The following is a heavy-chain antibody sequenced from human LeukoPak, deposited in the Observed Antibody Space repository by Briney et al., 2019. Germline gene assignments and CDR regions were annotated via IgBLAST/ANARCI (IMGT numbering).Heavy chain of an antibody. V-gene: IGHV3-11*06. CDR2: ISSSSSYT. Sequence: GGSLRLSCAASGFTFSDYYVSWIRQAPGKGLEGVSYISSSSSYTNYADSVKGRFTISRDNAKNSLYLQMNSLRAEDTAVYYCARDRDCSGGSCYSVGFDYWGQGTLVTVSS. J-gene: IGHJ4*02. CDR3: ARDRDCSGGSCYSVGFDY. D-gene: IGHD2-15*01. CDR1: GFTFSDYY.